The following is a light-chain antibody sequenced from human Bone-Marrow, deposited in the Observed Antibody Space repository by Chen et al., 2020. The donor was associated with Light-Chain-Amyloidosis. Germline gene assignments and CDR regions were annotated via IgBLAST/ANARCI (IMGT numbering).Light chain of an antibody. CDR3: QQSFSTPYT. CDR1: QSISGY. J-gene: IGKJ2*01. V-gene: IGKV1-39*01. CDR2: AAS. Sequence: DIQMTQSPSSLSASVGDRVTISCRASQSISGYLNWYQQKPGKAPKLLIYAASSLQSGDPSRFSGSGSGTDFTLTVSSLQPGDFATYYCQQSFSTPYTFGQGTNLEIK.